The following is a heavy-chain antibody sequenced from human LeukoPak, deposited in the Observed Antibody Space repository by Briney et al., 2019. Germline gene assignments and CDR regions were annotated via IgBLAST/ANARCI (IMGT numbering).Heavy chain of an antibody. CDR3: AGGYKSGYLFDY. CDR2: IKQDGTEK. CDR1: GFTSSNAW. J-gene: IGHJ4*02. D-gene: IGHD3-9*01. V-gene: IGHV3-7*05. Sequence: GGSLRLSCAGSGFTSSNAWMNWVRQAPGKGLEWVANIKQDGTEKYYVDSVKGRFTISRDNAKNSLYLQMNGLRAEDTAVYYCAGGYKSGYLFDYWGQGILVTVSS.